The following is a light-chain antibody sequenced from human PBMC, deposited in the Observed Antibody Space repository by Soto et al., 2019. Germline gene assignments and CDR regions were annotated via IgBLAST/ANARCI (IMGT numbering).Light chain of an antibody. CDR2: DAS. Sequence: EIVMTQYPATLSVSPGERATLSCSASQSVSSNLAWHQQKPGQAPRILMYDASTRATGIPARFSGSGSGTEFTLTISSLQSEDFAVYYCQQYHNWPITFGQGTRLEI. V-gene: IGKV3-15*01. CDR1: QSVSSN. J-gene: IGKJ5*01. CDR3: QQYHNWPIT.